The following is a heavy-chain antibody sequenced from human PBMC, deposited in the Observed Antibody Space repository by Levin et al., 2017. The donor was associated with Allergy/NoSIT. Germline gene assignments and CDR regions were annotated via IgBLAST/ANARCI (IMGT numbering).Heavy chain of an antibody. Sequence: LSLTCAASGFTFSSYSMNWVRQAPGKGLEWVSYISSSSSTIYYADSVKGRFTISRDNAKNSLYLQMNSLRAEDTAVYYCARGDWNGVDYWGQGTLVTVSS. CDR3: ARGDWNGVDY. CDR1: GFTFSSYS. V-gene: IGHV3-48*01. CDR2: ISSSSSTI. J-gene: IGHJ4*02. D-gene: IGHD1-1*01.